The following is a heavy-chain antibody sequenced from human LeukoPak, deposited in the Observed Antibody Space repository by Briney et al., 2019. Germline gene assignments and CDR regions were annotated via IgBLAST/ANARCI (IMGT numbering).Heavy chain of an antibody. D-gene: IGHD3-22*01. Sequence: GGSLRLSCAASGFTFSSYAMSWVRQAPGKGLEWVSAISGSGGSTYYADSVKGRFTISRDNSKNTLYLQMSSLRAEDTAVYYCAKFTMIVVVITHFDYWGQGTLVTVSP. CDR3: AKFTMIVVVITHFDY. J-gene: IGHJ4*02. CDR2: ISGSGGST. CDR1: GFTFSSYA. V-gene: IGHV3-23*01.